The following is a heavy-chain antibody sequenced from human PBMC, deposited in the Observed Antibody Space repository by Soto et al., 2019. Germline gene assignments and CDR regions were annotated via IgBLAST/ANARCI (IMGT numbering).Heavy chain of an antibody. CDR3: AKDRANDFSRDFDP. Sequence: ASVKVSCKASGGTFSSYAISWVRQAPGQGLEWMGIINPSGGSTMYAQKFQGRVTMTRDTSTSTVYMELSSLRSEDTAVYYCAKDRANDFSRDFDPWGQGTLVNVSS. V-gene: IGHV1-46*01. J-gene: IGHJ5*02. D-gene: IGHD3-3*01. CDR1: GGTFSSYA. CDR2: INPSGGST.